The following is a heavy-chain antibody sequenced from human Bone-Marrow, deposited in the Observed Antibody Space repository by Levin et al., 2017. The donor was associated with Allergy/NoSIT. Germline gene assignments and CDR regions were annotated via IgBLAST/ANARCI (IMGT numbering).Heavy chain of an antibody. CDR3: AKIPPLNTRYGMDV. CDR1: GFTFSSYA. CDR2: ISGSGGST. Sequence: QTGGSLRLSCAASGFTFSSYAMSWVRQAPGKGLEWVSAISGSGGSTYYADSVKGRFTISRDNSKNTLYLQMNSLRAEDTAVYYCAKIPPLNTRYGMDVWGQGTTVTVSS. D-gene: IGHD2-15*01. V-gene: IGHV3-23*01. J-gene: IGHJ6*02.